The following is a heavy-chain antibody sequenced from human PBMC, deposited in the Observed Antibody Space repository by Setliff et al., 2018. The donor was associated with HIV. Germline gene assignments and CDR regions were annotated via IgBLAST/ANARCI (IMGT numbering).Heavy chain of an antibody. J-gene: IGHJ6*03. CDR2: IKQDGSEK. CDR3: ARERRAVVITGYYYYYMDV. V-gene: IGHV3-7*01. CDR1: GFSFSSYW. D-gene: IGHD3-22*01. Sequence: AASGFSFSSYWMSWVRQAPGKGLEWVANIKQDGSEKYYVDSVKGRFTISRDNAKNSLYLQMNSLRAEDTAVYFCARERRAVVITGYYYYYMDVWGKGTTVTVSS.